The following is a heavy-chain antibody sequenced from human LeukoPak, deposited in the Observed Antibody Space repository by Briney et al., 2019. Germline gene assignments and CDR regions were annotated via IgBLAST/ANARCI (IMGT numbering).Heavy chain of an antibody. CDR2: INRDGNTI. D-gene: IGHD3-10*01. CDR1: GFTFSSYW. Sequence: GGSLRLSCAASGFTFSSYWMHWVRQAPGKGLVWVSSINRDGNTINYADSVRGRFTISRDNAKNTVYQQMDSLRAEDTAVYYCVFGRYGGGFDSWGQGTLVTVSS. V-gene: IGHV3-74*01. J-gene: IGHJ5*01. CDR3: VFGRYGGGFDS.